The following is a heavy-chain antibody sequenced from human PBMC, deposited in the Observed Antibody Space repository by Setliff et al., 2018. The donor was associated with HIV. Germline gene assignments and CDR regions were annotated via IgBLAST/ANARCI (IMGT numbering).Heavy chain of an antibody. CDR2: IFYSGSA. Sequence: SETLSLTCTVSGGSISTSSSYWGWIRQPPGKGLEYIGGIFYSGSAYYNPSLKSRVTISVDTSKNQFSLKLNSVTATDTAVYYCAKRTFGSGRFDPWGQGTLVTVSS. D-gene: IGHD3-16*01. CDR1: GGSISTSSSY. V-gene: IGHV4-39*07. CDR3: AKRTFGSGRFDP. J-gene: IGHJ5*02.